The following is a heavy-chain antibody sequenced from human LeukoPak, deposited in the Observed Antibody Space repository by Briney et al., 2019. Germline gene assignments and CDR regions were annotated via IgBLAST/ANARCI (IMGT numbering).Heavy chain of an antibody. CDR3: ARLRGYSYGLDY. CDR2: ITGSGGST. J-gene: IGHJ4*02. CDR1: GFTFNSYV. D-gene: IGHD5-18*01. Sequence: PGGSLRLSCAASGFTFNSYVMSWVRQAPGKGLEWVSGITGSGGSTYYADSVKGHFTISRDSSKNTVYLQMNSLRAEDTAVYYCARLRGYSYGLDYWGQGIPVTVSS. V-gene: IGHV3-23*01.